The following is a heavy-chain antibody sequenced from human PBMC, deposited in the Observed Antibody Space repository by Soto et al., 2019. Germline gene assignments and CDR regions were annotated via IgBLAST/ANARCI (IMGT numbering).Heavy chain of an antibody. J-gene: IGHJ4*02. V-gene: IGHV3-23*01. CDR2: ISGSGGSS. CDR1: GFTFRSYA. Sequence: EVQLLESGGVLVQPGGSLRLSCAASGFTFRSYAMSWVRQAPGKVLDCVSAISGSGGSSYYADSVKGRLTISRDNSKNTLYLQRYARRTADKAVSYSTATAPYIADPTTYYYDYCVQGNLVTFSA. CDR3: TATAPYIADPTTYYYDY. D-gene: IGHD2-15*01.